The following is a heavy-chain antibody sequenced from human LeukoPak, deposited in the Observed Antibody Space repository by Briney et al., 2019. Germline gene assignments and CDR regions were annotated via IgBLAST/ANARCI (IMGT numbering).Heavy chain of an antibody. CDR3: ARGPYSYDSSGAFDI. J-gene: IGHJ3*02. V-gene: IGHV4-59*08. Sequence: SETLSLTCTVSGGSISSYYWSWIRQPPGKGLEWIGTIYYSGSTYYNPSLKSRVTISVDTSKNQFSLKLSSVTAADTAVYFCARGPYSYDSSGAFDIWGQGTMVTVSS. CDR2: IYYSGST. D-gene: IGHD3-22*01. CDR1: GGSISSYY.